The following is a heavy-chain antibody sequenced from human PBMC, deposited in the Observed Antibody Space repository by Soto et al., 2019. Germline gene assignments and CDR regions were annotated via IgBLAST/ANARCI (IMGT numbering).Heavy chain of an antibody. Sequence: QVQLQESGPGLVKPSETLSLTCTVSGDSMSKYYWSWIRQPAGKGLEWIGRIYTSGSTNYNPSLKSRLNMSIDTSNNHFSLTLKSVTAADAAVYYCARTVGAAYYFDFWGQGALVTVSS. V-gene: IGHV4-4*07. D-gene: IGHD1-26*01. CDR2: IYTSGST. CDR3: ARTVGAAYYFDF. CDR1: GDSMSKYY. J-gene: IGHJ4*02.